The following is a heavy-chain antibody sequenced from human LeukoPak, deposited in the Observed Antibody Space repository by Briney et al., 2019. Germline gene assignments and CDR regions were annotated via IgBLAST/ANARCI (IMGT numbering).Heavy chain of an antibody. V-gene: IGHV3-30-3*01. CDR1: GFTFSSYA. J-gene: IGHJ3*02. CDR3: ARPYDAFDI. Sequence: PGGSLRLSCAASGFTFSSYAMHWVRQAPGKGLEWVAVISYDGSNKYYADSVKGRFTISRDNSKNTLYLQMNSLRAEDTAVYYCARPYDAFDIWGQGTMVTVSS. CDR2: ISYDGSNK.